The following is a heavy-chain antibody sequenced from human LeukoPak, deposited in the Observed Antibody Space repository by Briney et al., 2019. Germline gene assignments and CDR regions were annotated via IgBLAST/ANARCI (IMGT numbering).Heavy chain of an antibody. D-gene: IGHD3-10*01. CDR2: VCYSGST. CDR3: ARPLSSGVTPDAFDV. J-gene: IGHJ3*01. V-gene: IGHV4-39*01. Sequence: PSETLSLTCTVSGGSISSGNYCCGWIRQPPGKGLEWIGSVCYSGSTYYNPSLKSRVTISVDTSKNQFSLNLSSVTAADTAVYYCARPLSSGVTPDAFDVWGQGTMVTVSS. CDR1: GGSISSGNYC.